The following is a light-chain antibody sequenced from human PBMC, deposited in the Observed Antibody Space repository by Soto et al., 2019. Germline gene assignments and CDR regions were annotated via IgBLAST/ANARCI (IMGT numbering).Light chain of an antibody. J-gene: IGKJ1*01. CDR3: MQIAHFPRT. CDR2: RVS. Sequence: DVVLTQTPLSSPVTLGQPASISCESSQSLVNSDGNTYMSWLQQRPGQPPRLLIYRVSNRFSGVPDRFSGSGAGTDFTLRISRVEAEDVGVYYCMQIAHFPRTFGQGTKVEIK. CDR1: QSLVNSDGNTY. V-gene: IGKV2-24*01.